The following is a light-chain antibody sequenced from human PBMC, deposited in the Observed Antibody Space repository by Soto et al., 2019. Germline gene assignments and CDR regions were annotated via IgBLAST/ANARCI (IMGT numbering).Light chain of an antibody. Sequence: QSVLTQPASVSGSPGQSITISCTGTSSDVGGYNYVSWYQQHPGKAPKLMIYDVSNRPSGVSNRFSGSKSGNTASLTISGPQAEDEADYHCSSYTSSSTYVFGTGTKLTVL. CDR1: SSDVGGYNY. J-gene: IGLJ1*01. CDR2: DVS. V-gene: IGLV2-14*01. CDR3: SSYTSSSTYV.